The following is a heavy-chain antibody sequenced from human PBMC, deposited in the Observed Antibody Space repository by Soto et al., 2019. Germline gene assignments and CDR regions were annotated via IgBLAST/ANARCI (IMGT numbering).Heavy chain of an antibody. Sequence: QTLSLTHAIAGDGLSRNSASCNWIRQSQSRGLGRLGRTYYRSNWYNDYAVSVKSRIPITPDTAKNQFSLQLNYVTPADTAVYYCERDPSWVRSTPILHYGMDVWGQGTKVTVSS. D-gene: IGHD1-26*01. CDR2: TYYRSNWYN. J-gene: IGHJ6*02. CDR3: ERDPSWVRSTPILHYGMDV. V-gene: IGHV6-1*01. CDR1: GDGLSRNSAS.